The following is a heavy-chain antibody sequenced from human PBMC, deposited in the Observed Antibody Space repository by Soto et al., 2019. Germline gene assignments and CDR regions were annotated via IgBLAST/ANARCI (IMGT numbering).Heavy chain of an antibody. CDR3: ASRPGLEEGPFDY. V-gene: IGHV1-3*01. CDR1: GYTFTNLP. CDR2: INPGDGNT. Sequence: QVQLVQSGAEVKKPGASVKVSCEGSGYTFTNLPIHWVRQAPGQRLEWMGWINPGDGNTKYSQMFQGRVAFTRDTSASTAYRELSSLRSEDTAVYYCASRPGLEEGPFDYWGLGTLVTVSS. D-gene: IGHD1-1*01. J-gene: IGHJ4*02.